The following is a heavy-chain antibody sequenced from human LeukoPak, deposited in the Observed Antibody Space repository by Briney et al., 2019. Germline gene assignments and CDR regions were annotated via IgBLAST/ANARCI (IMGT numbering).Heavy chain of an antibody. CDR1: GGSLSSYY. CDR3: ARGAWGGYSDY. Sequence: SETLSLTCTVSGGSLSSYYRNWIRQPPGKGLEWIGYIYYSENTNYNPSLKSRVTYSVDASKNQFPLRLRSGTAADSAVYYCARGAWGGYSDYWGQGTLVTVSS. V-gene: IGHV4-59*01. J-gene: IGHJ4*02. D-gene: IGHD3-16*01. CDR2: IYYSENT.